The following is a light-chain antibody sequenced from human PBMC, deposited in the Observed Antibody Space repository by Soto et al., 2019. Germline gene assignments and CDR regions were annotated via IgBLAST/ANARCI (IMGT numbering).Light chain of an antibody. V-gene: IGLV3-1*01. J-gene: IGLJ2*01. CDR1: RLGDKY. CDR2: QDT. Sequence: SYELTQPPSVSVSPGQTASITCSGDRLGDKYACWYQQKPGQSPVLVIYQDTKRPSGIPERFSGSNSGNTATLTIGGTQAMDEADYCCQAWHSRVVVGGGTKATVL. CDR3: QAWHSRVV.